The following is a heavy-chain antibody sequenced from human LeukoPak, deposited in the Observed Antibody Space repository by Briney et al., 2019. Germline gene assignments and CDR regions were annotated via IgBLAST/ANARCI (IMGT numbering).Heavy chain of an antibody. V-gene: IGHV1-18*01. CDR1: GYTFTSYG. D-gene: IGHD4-17*01. CDR3: ARVHGYYIGLYYFDY. Sequence: ASVKVSCKASGYTFTSYGISLVRQAPGQGLEWMGWISAYNGNTNYAQKLQGRVTMTTDTSTSTAYMDLRSLRSDDTAIYYCARVHGYYIGLYYFDYWGQGTLVTVSS. CDR2: ISAYNGNT. J-gene: IGHJ4*02.